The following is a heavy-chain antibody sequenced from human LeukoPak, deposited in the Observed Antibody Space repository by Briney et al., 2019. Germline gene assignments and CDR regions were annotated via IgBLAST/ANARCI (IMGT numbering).Heavy chain of an antibody. V-gene: IGHV3-48*03. CDR1: GFTFSSYE. J-gene: IGHJ5*02. CDR2: ISSSGSTI. D-gene: IGHD3-10*01. CDR3: ARGMLLWFGEAGNWFDP. Sequence: QPGGSLRLSCAASGFTFSSYEMNWVRQAPGKGLEWVSYISSSGSTIYYADSVKGRFTISRDNAKDSLYLQMNSLRAEDTAVYYCARGMLLWFGEAGNWFDPWGQGTLVTVSS.